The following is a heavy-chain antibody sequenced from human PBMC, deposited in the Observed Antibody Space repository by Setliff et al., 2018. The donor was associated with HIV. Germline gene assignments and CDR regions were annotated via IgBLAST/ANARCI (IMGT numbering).Heavy chain of an antibody. D-gene: IGHD3-3*01. CDR2: ISAYNGNT. V-gene: IGHV1-18*01. J-gene: IGHJ4*01. CDR3: ASALVGGASPFDY. Sequence: ASVKVSCKASGYRFSSYGISWVRQAPGQGLEWMGWISAYNGNTKYTQKFQGRVTMTTDTSTSTAYMELRSLRSDDTAIYYCASALVGGASPFDYWGQGALVTVSS. CDR1: GYRFSSYG.